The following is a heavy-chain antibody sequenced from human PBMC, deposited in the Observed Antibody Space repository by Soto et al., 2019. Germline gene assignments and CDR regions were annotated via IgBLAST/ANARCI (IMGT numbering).Heavy chain of an antibody. Sequence: GESLKIACKASGYSFANYWIGWVCQKPGKGLEWMGVIYPGDSETTYSPSFEGQVIISVDRSRGTAFLEWSSLKASDTAMYYCARPGAPTDTVVYDFWGQGTQVTVSS. CDR3: ARPGAPTDTVVYDF. CDR2: IYPGDSET. J-gene: IGHJ4*02. CDR1: GYSFANYW. D-gene: IGHD5-18*01. V-gene: IGHV5-51*01.